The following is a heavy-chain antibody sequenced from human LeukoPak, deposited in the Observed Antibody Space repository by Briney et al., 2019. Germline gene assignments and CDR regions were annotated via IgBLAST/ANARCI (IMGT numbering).Heavy chain of an antibody. CDR1: GFNFDDYT. Sequence: GGSLRLSCAASGFNFDDYTMHWVRQPPGKGLEWVSGISWNSDFIVYGDSVKGRFTISRDNAKNSLYLQMNSLRAEDTALYYCVKSHGAGRYYPLEYWGQGTLLTVSS. V-gene: IGHV3-9*01. CDR3: VKSHGAGRYYPLEY. D-gene: IGHD3-10*01. CDR2: ISWNSDFI. J-gene: IGHJ4*02.